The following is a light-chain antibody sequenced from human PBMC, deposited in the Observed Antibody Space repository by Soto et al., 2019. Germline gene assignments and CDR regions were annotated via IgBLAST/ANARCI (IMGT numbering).Light chain of an antibody. J-gene: IGKJ5*01. CDR3: QQYYNYPPIT. CDR1: QSISSY. V-gene: IGKV1-39*01. CDR2: AAS. Sequence: DIQMTQSPSSLSASVGDRVTITCRASQSISSYLNWYQQKPGKAPKLLIYAASTLQSGVPSRFSGSGSGTDFTLTISSLQSEDFATYYCQQYYNYPPITFGQGTRLEI.